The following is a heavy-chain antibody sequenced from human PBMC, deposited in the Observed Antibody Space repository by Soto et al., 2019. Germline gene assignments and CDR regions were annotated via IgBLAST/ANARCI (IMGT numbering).Heavy chain of an antibody. D-gene: IGHD3-22*01. CDR1: SGSFSGYF. CDR3: ASTRPTYLDASGYYS. CDR2: INHSGST. V-gene: IGHV4-34*01. J-gene: IGHJ4*02. Sequence: SETLSLTCAVYSGSFSGYFCSWIRQPPGKGLEWIGEINHSGSTNYNPSLKSRVTLSVDTSKNQFSLKLSSVTAADTAVYYCASTRPTYLDASGYYSWGQGTLVTVSS.